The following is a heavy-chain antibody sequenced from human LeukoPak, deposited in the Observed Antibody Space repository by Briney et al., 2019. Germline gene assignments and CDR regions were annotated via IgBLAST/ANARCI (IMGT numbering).Heavy chain of an antibody. CDR3: ATVRRGSSGWYADV. Sequence: GRSLRLSCAASGFTFSSYGMHWVRQAPGKGLEWVAVIWYDGSKQNYADSMKGRFTISRDNSKSTLYLQMNSLRAEDTAVYYCATVRRGSSGWYADVWGRGTTVTVSS. D-gene: IGHD6-19*01. J-gene: IGHJ6*02. CDR2: IWYDGSKQ. CDR1: GFTFSSYG. V-gene: IGHV3-33*01.